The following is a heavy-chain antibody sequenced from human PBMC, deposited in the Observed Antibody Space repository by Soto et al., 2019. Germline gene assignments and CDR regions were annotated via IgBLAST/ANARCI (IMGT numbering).Heavy chain of an antibody. V-gene: IGHV4-4*02. CDR2: IHRAGVT. J-gene: IGHJ4*02. D-gene: IGHD1-26*01. CDR3: AGRPEIHPR. Sequence: QVHLQESGPGLVKPSETLSLTCAISGGSTSNSDWWTWVRQPPGEGLEWIGEIHRAGVTNYNSSLKSRLTISLDHSRNQFSLSLTSVTAADAAVYFCAGRPEIHPRWGQGILVPVSS. CDR1: GGSTSNSDW.